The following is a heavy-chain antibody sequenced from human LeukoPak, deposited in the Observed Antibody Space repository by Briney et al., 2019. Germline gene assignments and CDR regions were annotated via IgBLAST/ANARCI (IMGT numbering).Heavy chain of an antibody. Sequence: GGPLRLSCAASGFTVSSYAMNWVRQAPGKGLEWVSSISGSGGSTYYADSVGGRFTVSRDNSKKTLYLQMNSLRAEDTAIYYCAQDLGYCSTTSCLPWGQGTLVTVSS. CDR2: ISGSGGST. V-gene: IGHV3-23*01. D-gene: IGHD2-2*01. J-gene: IGHJ5*02. CDR3: AQDLGYCSTTSCLP. CDR1: GFTVSSYA.